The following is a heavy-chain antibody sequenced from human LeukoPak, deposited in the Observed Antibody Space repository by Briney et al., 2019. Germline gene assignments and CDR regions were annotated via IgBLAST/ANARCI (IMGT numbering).Heavy chain of an antibody. CDR3: ARALERPEKFDY. J-gene: IGHJ4*02. Sequence: SETLSLTRSVSGGSISNRSSYWGWIRQPPGKGLEWIGSVYYTGSAYYNPSLKSRVTISVDTSKNQFSLRLNSVPAADTAVYYCARALERPEKFDYWGQGTLVTVSS. CDR2: VYYTGSA. CDR1: GGSISNRSSY. D-gene: IGHD1-1*01. V-gene: IGHV4-39*01.